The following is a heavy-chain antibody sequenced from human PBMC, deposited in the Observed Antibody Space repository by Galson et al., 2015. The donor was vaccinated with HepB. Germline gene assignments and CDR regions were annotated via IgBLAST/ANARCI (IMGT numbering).Heavy chain of an antibody. D-gene: IGHD2-2*01. CDR3: ARHVSKDIVVVPAAKERYYYYYYMDV. CDR1: GYSFTSYW. J-gene: IGHJ6*03. V-gene: IGHV5-10-1*01. CDR2: IDPSDSYT. Sequence: QSGAEVKKPGESLRISCKGSGYSFTSYWISWVRQMPGKGLEWMGRIDPSDSYTNYSPSFQGHVTISADKSISTAYLQWSSLKASDTAMYYCARHVSKDIVVVPAAKERYYYYYYMDVWGKGTTVTVSS.